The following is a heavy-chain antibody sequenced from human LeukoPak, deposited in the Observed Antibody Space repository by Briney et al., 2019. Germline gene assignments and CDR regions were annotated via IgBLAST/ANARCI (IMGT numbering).Heavy chain of an antibody. V-gene: IGHV3-15*01. J-gene: IGHJ4*02. Sequence: GGSLRLSCAASGVTFRNAWMNWVRQAPGKGLEWVGRIKSETDGGTSDYAAPVKGRFAISRDDSENMLSLQMNSLKTEDTAVYYCNTERSGAFHEWGQGTLVTVSS. D-gene: IGHD3-3*01. CDR1: GVTFRNAW. CDR2: IKSETDGGTS. CDR3: NTERSGAFHE.